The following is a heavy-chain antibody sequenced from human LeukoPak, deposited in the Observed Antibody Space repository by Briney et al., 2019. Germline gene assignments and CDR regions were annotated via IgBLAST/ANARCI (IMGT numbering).Heavy chain of an antibody. CDR3: AREDSGDYDILSGPDY. CDR1: GYTLTSYG. CDR2: ISAYNGNT. J-gene: IGHJ4*02. V-gene: IGHV1-18*01. Sequence: ASVKVSCKASGYTLTSYGISWVRQAPGQGREWMGWISAYNGNTNYAQKLQGRVTMTTDTSTSTAYMELRSLRSDDTAVYYSAREDSGDYDILSGPDYWGQGTLVTVSS. D-gene: IGHD3-9*01.